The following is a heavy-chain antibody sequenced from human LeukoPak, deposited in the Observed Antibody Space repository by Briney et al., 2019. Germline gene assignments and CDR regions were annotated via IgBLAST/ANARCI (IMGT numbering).Heavy chain of an antibody. J-gene: IGHJ5*02. V-gene: IGHV3-48*03. CDR2: ISSSGSTI. CDR3: ARGAGGFWFDP. D-gene: IGHD6-13*01. CDR1: GFTFSSYE. Sequence: GGSLRLSCAASGFTFSSYEMNWVRQAPGKGLEWVSYISSSGSTIYYAGSVKGRFTISRDNAKNSLYLQMNSLRAEDTAVYYCARGAGGFWFDPWGQGTLVTVSS.